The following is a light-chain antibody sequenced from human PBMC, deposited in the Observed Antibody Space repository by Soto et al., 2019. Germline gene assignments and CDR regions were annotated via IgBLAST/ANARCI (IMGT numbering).Light chain of an antibody. Sequence: QSALTQPASVSGSPGQSITISCTGTSSDVGYYDYVSWYQHHPGKAPKLLIYEVSNRPSGVSNRFSGSKSGNTASLTISGLQAEDEADYYCISYTDISTYVFGTGTKVTVL. CDR1: SSDVGYYDY. CDR2: EVS. J-gene: IGLJ1*01. CDR3: ISYTDISTYV. V-gene: IGLV2-14*01.